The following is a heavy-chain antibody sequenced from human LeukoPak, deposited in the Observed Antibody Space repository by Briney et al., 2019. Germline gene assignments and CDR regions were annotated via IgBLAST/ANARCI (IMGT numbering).Heavy chain of an antibody. J-gene: IGHJ3*02. D-gene: IGHD4-17*01. V-gene: IGHV3-66*01. CDR2: IYSGGFT. CDR3: ARGPNGTFDI. Sequence: GGSLRLSCAASGFTISNNYIRWLRQAPGKGLEWVSHIYSGGFTQFAGSVRGRFTMSRDSSKNTLYLQMNSLTAEDTALYYCARGPNGTFDIWGQGTMVTVSS. CDR1: GFTISNNY.